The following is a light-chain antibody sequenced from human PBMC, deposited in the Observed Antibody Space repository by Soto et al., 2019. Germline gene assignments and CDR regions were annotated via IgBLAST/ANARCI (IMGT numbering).Light chain of an antibody. CDR3: QTWDTGIVV. V-gene: IGLV4-69*01. J-gene: IGLJ2*01. CDR2: VKSDGSH. CDR1: SGHGNYV. Sequence: QLVLTQSPSASASLGASVKLTCTLSSGHGNYVIAWHQQQPEKGPRYLMKVKSDGSHNKGDEIPDRFSGSSSGAERYLAISSLQSEDEADYYGQTWDTGIVVFGGGTKLTVL.